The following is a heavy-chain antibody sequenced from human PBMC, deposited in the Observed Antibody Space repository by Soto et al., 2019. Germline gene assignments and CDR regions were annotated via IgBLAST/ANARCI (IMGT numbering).Heavy chain of an antibody. Sequence: ASVKVSCKASGYTFTSYGISWVRQAPGQGLEWMGWISAYNGNTNYAQKLQGRVTMTTDTSTSTAYMELRSLRSDGTAVYYCARDPGDMGANIPYYYYGMDVWGQGTPVTLSS. V-gene: IGHV1-18*04. CDR3: ARDPGDMGANIPYYYYGMDV. D-gene: IGHD1-26*01. J-gene: IGHJ6*02. CDR1: GYTFTSYG. CDR2: ISAYNGNT.